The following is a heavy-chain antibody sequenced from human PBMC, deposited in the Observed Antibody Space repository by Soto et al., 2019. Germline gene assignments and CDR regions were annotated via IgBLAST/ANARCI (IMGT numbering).Heavy chain of an antibody. Sequence: SETLSLTCTVSVGSLSSYYWRWIRQPPGKCLEWIGYIDYSGTTNYNPSLKSRITISVYTSKNQFSLKLSSVTAADTAVYYCARELWFGESHGMDVWGQGTTVTVSS. D-gene: IGHD3-10*01. CDR2: IDYSGTT. CDR1: VGSLSSYY. CDR3: ARELWFGESHGMDV. J-gene: IGHJ6*02. V-gene: IGHV4-59*01.